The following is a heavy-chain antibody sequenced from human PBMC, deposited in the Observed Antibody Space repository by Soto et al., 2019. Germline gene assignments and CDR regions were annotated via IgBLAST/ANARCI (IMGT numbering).Heavy chain of an antibody. V-gene: IGHV4-34*01. CDR1: GGSFSGYY. J-gene: IGHJ6*02. Sequence: SETLSLTCAVYGGSFSGYYWSWIRQPPGKGLEWIGEINHSGSTNYNPSLKSRVTISVDTSKNQFSLKLSSVTAADTAVYYCASIMGARPSYYYYGMHVWGQGTTVTVS. D-gene: IGHD6-6*01. CDR2: INHSGST. CDR3: ASIMGARPSYYYYGMHV.